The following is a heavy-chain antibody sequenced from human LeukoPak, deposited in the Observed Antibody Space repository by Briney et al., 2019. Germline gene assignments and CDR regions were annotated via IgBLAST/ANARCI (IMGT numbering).Heavy chain of an antibody. CDR1: GGSISSYY. Sequence: SETLSLTCTVSGGSISSYYWSWIRQPAGKGLEWIGRIYTSGSTNYNPSLKSRVTMSVDTSMNQFSLKLSSVTAADTAVYYCARDHLYDILTGYDAPTYFDYWGQGTLVTVSS. J-gene: IGHJ4*02. CDR3: ARDHLYDILTGYDAPTYFDY. CDR2: IYTSGST. V-gene: IGHV4-4*07. D-gene: IGHD3-9*01.